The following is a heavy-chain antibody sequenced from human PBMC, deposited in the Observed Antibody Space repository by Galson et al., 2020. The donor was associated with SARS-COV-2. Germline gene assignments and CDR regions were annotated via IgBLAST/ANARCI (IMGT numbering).Heavy chain of an antibody. D-gene: IGHD4-17*01. V-gene: IGHV4-30-2*01. J-gene: IGHJ3*02. CDR2: ISHSGGT. CDR3: ARLHYGEYAPEAFDI. Sequence: LSLTCAVSGTSISGGSYSWNWIRQPPGKGLEWIGYISHSGGTYYNPSLKSRVTISGDRSKNQFSLRLSSVTAADAAVYFCARLHYGEYAPEAFDIWGPGTRGTVAS. CDR1: GTSISGGSYS.